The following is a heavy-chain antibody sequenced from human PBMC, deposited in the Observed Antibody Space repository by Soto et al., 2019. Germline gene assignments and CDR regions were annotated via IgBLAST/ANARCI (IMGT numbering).Heavy chain of an antibody. D-gene: IGHD3-22*01. CDR2: INPSDDGT. CDR3: SRVGPTDFQDSSGNYDAY. V-gene: IGHV1-46*03. J-gene: IGHJ4*01. CDR1: GYTFSSYY. Sequence: ASVKVSCKASGYTFSSYYMHWVRQAPGQGLEWMGLINPSDDGTSYAQKFQGRVFMSKDTSTSTVYMELSSLRSDDTAVYYCSRVGPTDFQDSSGNYDAYWG.